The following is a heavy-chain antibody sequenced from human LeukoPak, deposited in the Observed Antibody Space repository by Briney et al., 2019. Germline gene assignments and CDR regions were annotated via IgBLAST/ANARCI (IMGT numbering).Heavy chain of an antibody. CDR2: IYTSGST. J-gene: IGHJ4*02. V-gene: IGHV4-4*07. Sequence: SETLSLTCTVSGDSIRSYYWSWFRQPAGKGLEWIGRIYTSGSTNYNPSLKSRVTMSVDTSKNQFSLKLSSVTAADTAVYYCARDSGSYRLYYFDYWGQGTLVTVSS. D-gene: IGHD3-16*02. CDR3: ARDSGSYRLYYFDY. CDR1: GDSIRSYY.